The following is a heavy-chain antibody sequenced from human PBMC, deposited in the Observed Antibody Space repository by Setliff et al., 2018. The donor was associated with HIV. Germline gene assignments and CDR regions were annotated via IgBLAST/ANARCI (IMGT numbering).Heavy chain of an antibody. CDR2: IYYTGST. CDR3: ARGWVRGPIISPGTYFSYGLDV. J-gene: IGHJ6*02. D-gene: IGHD3-10*01. Sequence: SETLSLTCTVSGGSISSDDYYWNWIRQPAGKGLEWLGRIYYTGSTEYNPSLKSRLTMSMDTSKDQFSLRLVSLTAADTAVYYCARGWVRGPIISPGTYFSYGLDVWGQGTPVTVSS. V-gene: IGHV4-61*10. CDR1: GGSISSDDYY.